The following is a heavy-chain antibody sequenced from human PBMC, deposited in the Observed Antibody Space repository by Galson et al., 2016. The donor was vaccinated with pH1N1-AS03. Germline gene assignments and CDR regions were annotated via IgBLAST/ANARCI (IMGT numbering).Heavy chain of an antibody. Sequence: SVKVSCKASGYTFTTHAMHWVRQAPGQRLEWMGWINADNGNTKYSQKFQGRVTITSGTSASTAYMELSSLRSEDTTVYYCARGSQGAPYYFDYWGPGTLVTVSS. V-gene: IGHV1-3*01. CDR1: GYTFTTHA. CDR2: INADNGNT. D-gene: IGHD3-16*01. CDR3: ARGSQGAPYYFDY. J-gene: IGHJ4*02.